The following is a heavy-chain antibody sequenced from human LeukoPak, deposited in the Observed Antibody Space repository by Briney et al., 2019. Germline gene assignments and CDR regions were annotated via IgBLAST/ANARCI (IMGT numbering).Heavy chain of an antibody. CDR3: ARGDGYNYDDAFDI. D-gene: IGHD5-24*01. CDR1: GYTFTSYD. J-gene: IGHJ3*02. Sequence: ASVKVSCKASGYTFTSYDINWVRQATGQGLEWMGWMNPNSGNTGYAQKFQGRVTMTRSTSISTAYMELSSLRSEDTAVYYCARGDGYNYDDAFDIWGQGTMVTVSS. CDR2: MNPNSGNT. V-gene: IGHV1-8*01.